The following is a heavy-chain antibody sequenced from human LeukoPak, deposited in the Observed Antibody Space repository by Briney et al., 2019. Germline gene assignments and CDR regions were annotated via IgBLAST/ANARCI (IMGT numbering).Heavy chain of an antibody. Sequence: PSETLSLTCTVSGGSISSYYWSWIRQPPGKGLEWIGYIYYSGSTNYNPSLKSRVTISVDTSKNQFSLKLSSVTAADTAVYYCARVAPGVVPAAMPDYWGQGTLVTVSS. D-gene: IGHD2-2*01. CDR2: IYYSGST. V-gene: IGHV4-59*01. J-gene: IGHJ4*02. CDR1: GGSISSYY. CDR3: ARVAPGVVPAAMPDY.